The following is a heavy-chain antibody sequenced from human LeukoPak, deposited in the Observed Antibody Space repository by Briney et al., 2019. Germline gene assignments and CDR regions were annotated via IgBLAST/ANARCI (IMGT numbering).Heavy chain of an antibody. V-gene: IGHV3-23*01. Sequence: GGSLRLSCAASGFTFNSYAMSWVRQAPGKGLEWVSAISGSGGSTYYADSVKGRFTTSRDNSKNTLYLQMNSLRAEDTAVYYCAKGVNYYGSGTVTNDYWGQGTLVTVSS. J-gene: IGHJ4*02. CDR2: ISGSGGST. CDR3: AKGVNYYGSGTVTNDY. CDR1: GFTFNSYA. D-gene: IGHD3-10*01.